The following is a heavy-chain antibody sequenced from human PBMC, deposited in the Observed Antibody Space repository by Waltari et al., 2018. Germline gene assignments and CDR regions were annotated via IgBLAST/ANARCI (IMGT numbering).Heavy chain of an antibody. Sequence: EVQLVESGGGLVQPGGSLRLSCAASGFSFSHYWIHWVRQAPGKGLEWVSRINPDGSSISHADSVRGRFTITRDNAKNTLYLQINSLRVDDTAVYYCTRATAVSFDYWGLGTLVTVSS. CDR3: TRATAVSFDY. V-gene: IGHV3-74*01. J-gene: IGHJ4*02. CDR1: GFSFSHYW. D-gene: IGHD6-19*01. CDR2: INPDGSSI.